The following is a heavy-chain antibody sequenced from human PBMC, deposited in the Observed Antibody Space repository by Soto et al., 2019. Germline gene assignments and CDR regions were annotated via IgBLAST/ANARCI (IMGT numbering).Heavy chain of an antibody. Sequence: PSETLSLTCTVSGGSISSHYWNWVRQAPGKGLEWIGHIYYRGSTSYNPSLRSRSTISVDTSNNQFSLKLNSVTTADTAVYYCARDGREASGMDVWGQGTKVTVYS. CDR2: IYYRGST. CDR3: ARDGREASGMDV. D-gene: IGHD1-26*01. J-gene: IGHJ6*02. V-gene: IGHV4-59*11. CDR1: GGSISSHY.